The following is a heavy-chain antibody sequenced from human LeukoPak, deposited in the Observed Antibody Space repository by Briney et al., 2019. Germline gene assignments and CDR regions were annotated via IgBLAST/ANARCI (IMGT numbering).Heavy chain of an antibody. CDR2: ISYDGSNK. CDR1: GFTFSSYG. V-gene: IGHV3-30*03. D-gene: IGHD1-26*01. Sequence: GGSLRLSCAASGFTFSSYGMHWVRQAPGKGLEWVAVISYDGSNKYYADSVKGRFTISRDNSKNTLYLQMNSLRAEDTAVYYCARSEGANPRGNWFDPWGQGTLVTVSS. CDR3: ARSEGANPRGNWFDP. J-gene: IGHJ5*02.